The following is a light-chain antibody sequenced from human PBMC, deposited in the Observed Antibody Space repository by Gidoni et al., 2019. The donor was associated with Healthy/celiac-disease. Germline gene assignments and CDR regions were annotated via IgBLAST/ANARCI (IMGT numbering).Light chain of an antibody. J-gene: IGKJ5*01. Sequence: ELVSTQSPATLSLSPGERSTLSCRASQSVSSYLPWYQQKPGQAPRLLIYYSSNRATGIPARFSGSGSGTYFTRTISSLEPEDFAVDYCQQRSNWPFTFGQXTQLEIK. CDR3: QQRSNWPFT. V-gene: IGKV3-11*01. CDR2: YSS. CDR1: QSVSSY.